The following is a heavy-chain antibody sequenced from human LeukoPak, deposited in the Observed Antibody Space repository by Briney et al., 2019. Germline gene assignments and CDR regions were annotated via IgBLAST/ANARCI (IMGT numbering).Heavy chain of an antibody. Sequence: ASVKVSCKASGYTFTGYYMHWVRQAPGQGLEWMGWINPNSGGTNYAQKFQGRVTMTRDTSISTAYMELSRLRSDDTAVYYRARPYCTNGVCYYDYWGQGTLVTVSS. CDR2: INPNSGGT. V-gene: IGHV1-2*02. CDR1: GYTFTGYY. CDR3: ARPYCTNGVCYYDY. J-gene: IGHJ4*02. D-gene: IGHD2-8*01.